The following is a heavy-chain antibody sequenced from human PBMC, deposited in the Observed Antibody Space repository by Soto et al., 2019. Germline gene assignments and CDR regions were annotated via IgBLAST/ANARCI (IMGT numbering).Heavy chain of an antibody. Sequence: QVQLQQWGAGLLKPSETLSLTCAVYGGSFSGYYWSWIRQPPGKGLEWIGEIDHGGSTNYNPSLESRVTISFDTSRNQFSLKLKSVTAADTAGYVCARVGGYSYHLYGMDVWGQGTTVTVSS. V-gene: IGHV4-34*01. CDR1: GGSFSGYY. D-gene: IGHD5-18*01. J-gene: IGHJ6*02. CDR3: ARVGGYSYHLYGMDV. CDR2: IDHGGST.